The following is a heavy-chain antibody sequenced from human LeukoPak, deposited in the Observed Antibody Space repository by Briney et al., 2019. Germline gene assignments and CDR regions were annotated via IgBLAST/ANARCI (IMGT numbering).Heavy chain of an antibody. CDR2: ISGSGGST. V-gene: IGHV3-23*01. D-gene: IGHD2-2*01. CDR3: AKEGRPGWETIVVVPAAPYYFDY. CDR1: GFTFSGYG. J-gene: IGHJ4*02. Sequence: PGGSLRLSCAASGFTFSGYGMSWVRQAPGKGLKWVSAISGSGGSTYYADSVKGRFTISRDNSKNTLYLQMNSLRAEDTAVYYCAKEGRPGWETIVVVPAAPYYFDYWGQGTLVTVSS.